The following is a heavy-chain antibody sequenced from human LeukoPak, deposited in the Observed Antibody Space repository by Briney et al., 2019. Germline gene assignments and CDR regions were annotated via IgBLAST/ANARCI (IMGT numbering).Heavy chain of an antibody. CDR1: GYTFTGYY. CDR2: ISAYNGST. CDR3: ARVEGSEYYYDSSGLYYYYYMDV. V-gene: IGHV1-18*04. J-gene: IGHJ6*03. D-gene: IGHD3-22*01. Sequence: GASVKVSCKASGYTFTGYYMHWVRQAPGQGLEWMGWISAYNGSTNYAQKLQGRVTMTTDTSTSTAYMELRSLRSDDTAVYYCARVEGSEYYYDSSGLYYYYYMDVWGKGTTVTVSS.